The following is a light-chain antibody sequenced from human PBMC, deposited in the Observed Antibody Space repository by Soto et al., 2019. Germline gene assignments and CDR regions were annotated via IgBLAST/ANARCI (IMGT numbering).Light chain of an antibody. V-gene: IGKV3D-11*03. CDR3: QQYGRSPLT. CDR2: QTS. Sequence: IMLTLYPAAQRSFAGERVTRSSRASQYINTRLAWYQHRPGQAPRLLIYQTSIRAAGIPARFSASGSGTDFTLTIRDVQPDDFAVPYCQQYGRSPLTFGGGTKVDIK. CDR1: QYINTR. J-gene: IGKJ4*01.